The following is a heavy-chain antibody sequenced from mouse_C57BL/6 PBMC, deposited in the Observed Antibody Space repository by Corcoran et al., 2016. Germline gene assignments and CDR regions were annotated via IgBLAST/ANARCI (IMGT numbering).Heavy chain of an antibody. V-gene: IGHV9-3*01. CDR2: INTYSGVP. CDR1: GYTFTTYG. Sequence: QIQLVHSGPELKKPGETVKISCKASGYTFTTYGMTWVKQAPGKGLKWTGWINTYSGVPTHADDFKGRFAFSLETSASTAYLQINNLKNEDTATYFCVRDSNWYFDVWGTGTTVTVSS. J-gene: IGHJ1*03. D-gene: IGHD2-5*01. CDR3: VRDSNWYFDV.